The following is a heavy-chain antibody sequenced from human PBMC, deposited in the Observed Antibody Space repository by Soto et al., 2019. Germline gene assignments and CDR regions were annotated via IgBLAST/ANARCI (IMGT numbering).Heavy chain of an antibody. CDR1: GFTFSSYG. Sequence: QVQLVESGGGVVQPGRSLRLSCAASGFTFSSYGMHWVRQPPGKGLEWVAVIWFDRSNKHYADSVKGRFTISRDNSKNTLYLQMNSLRAEDTAVYYCAHSSSWYYLDYWGQGTLVTVSS. D-gene: IGHD6-13*01. CDR3: AHSSSWYYLDY. V-gene: IGHV3-33*01. CDR2: IWFDRSNK. J-gene: IGHJ4*02.